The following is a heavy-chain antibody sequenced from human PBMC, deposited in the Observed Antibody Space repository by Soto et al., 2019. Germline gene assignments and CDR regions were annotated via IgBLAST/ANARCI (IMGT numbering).Heavy chain of an antibody. Sequence: PGESLKISCKGSGYSFTSYWIGWVRQMPGKGLEWMVIIYPGDSDTRYSPSFQGQVTISADKSISTAYLQWSSLKASDTAMYYCASHSSSWYDAFDIWGQGTMVTVSS. D-gene: IGHD6-13*01. CDR3: ASHSSSWYDAFDI. CDR2: IYPGDSDT. CDR1: GYSFTSYW. V-gene: IGHV5-51*01. J-gene: IGHJ3*02.